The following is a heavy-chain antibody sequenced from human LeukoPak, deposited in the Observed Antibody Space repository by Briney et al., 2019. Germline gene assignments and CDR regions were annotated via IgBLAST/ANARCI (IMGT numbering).Heavy chain of an antibody. CDR3: ARGVISTDAFDV. D-gene: IGHD3-3*02. Sequence: SETLSLTCTVSGDSISSYYWSWIRQPPGKGLEWIGYIYYSGSTIYNPSLKSRVTMSLDTSKNQFSLKLRSVTAVDTAVYYCARGVISTDAFDVWGQGTMVTVSS. V-gene: IGHV4-59*01. CDR2: IYYSGST. J-gene: IGHJ3*01. CDR1: GDSISSYY.